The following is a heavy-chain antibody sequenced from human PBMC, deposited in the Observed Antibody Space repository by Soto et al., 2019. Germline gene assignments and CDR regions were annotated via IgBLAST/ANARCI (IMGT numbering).Heavy chain of an antibody. V-gene: IGHV1-18*01. CDR3: ARVKAVATIVDY. D-gene: IGHD6-19*01. CDR1: GYTFTSYG. CDR2: VSAYNGHT. Sequence: QVQLVQSGAEVKKPGASVKVSCKTSGYTFTSYGISWVRQSPGQGLEWMGWVSAYNGHTDYAQKLQGRVTMTTDTSTSTAYMELRSQRSDDTAVYYCARVKAVATIVDYWGQGTLVTVSS. J-gene: IGHJ4*02.